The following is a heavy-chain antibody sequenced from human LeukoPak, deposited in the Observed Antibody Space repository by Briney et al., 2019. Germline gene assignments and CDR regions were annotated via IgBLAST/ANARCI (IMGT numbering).Heavy chain of an antibody. CDR2: ISAYNGNT. CDR1: GYTFTSYG. D-gene: IGHD3-22*01. Sequence: ASVKVSCKASGYTFTSYGISWVRQAPGQGLEWMGWISAYNGNTNYAQKLQGRVTLTTDTSTSTAYMELRSLRSDDTAVYYCAKMARNYYDSSGPLDYWGQGTLVTVSS. CDR3: AKMARNYYDSSGPLDY. V-gene: IGHV1-18*01. J-gene: IGHJ4*02.